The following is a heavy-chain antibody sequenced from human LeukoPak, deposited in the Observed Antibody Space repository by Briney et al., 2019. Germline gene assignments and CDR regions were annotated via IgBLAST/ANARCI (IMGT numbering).Heavy chain of an antibody. J-gene: IGHJ4*02. CDR3: ARTADNDFWSGYYDY. CDR1: GGTFSSYT. CDR2: IIPILGIA. Sequence: ASVKVFCKASGGTFSSYTISWVRQAPGQGLEWMGRIIPILGIANYAQKFQGRVTITADKSTSTAYMELSSLRSEDTAVYYCARTADNDFWSGYYDYWGQGTLVTVSS. D-gene: IGHD3-3*01. V-gene: IGHV1-69*02.